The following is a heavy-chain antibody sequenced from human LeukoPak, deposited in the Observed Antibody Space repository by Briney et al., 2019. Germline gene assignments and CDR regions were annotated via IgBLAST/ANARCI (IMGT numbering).Heavy chain of an antibody. CDR1: GGSISSISYY. J-gene: IGHJ5*02. V-gene: IGHV4-39*01. CDR2: MYHNGST. Sequence: SETLSLTCTVSGGSISSISYYWGWIRQPPGKGLEWIGSMYHNGSTYYNPSLKSRVTISVDTSKNQFSLKLSSVTAADTAVYYCGSNSGPYGSGSYNWFDPWGQGTLVTVSS. CDR3: GSNSGPYGSGSYNWFDP. D-gene: IGHD3-10*01.